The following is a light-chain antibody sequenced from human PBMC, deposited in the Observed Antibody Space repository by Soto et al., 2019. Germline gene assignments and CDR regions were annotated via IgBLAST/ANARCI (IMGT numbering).Light chain of an antibody. V-gene: IGKV1-13*02. Sequence: AIQLTQSPSSLSASVGDRFTITCRASQGISSALAWYQQKPGKAPKLLIYDASSLESGVPSRFSGSGSGTDFTLTISSLQPEDFAVYYCQQYNSWPLTFGGGTKVDI. CDR1: QGISSA. CDR3: QQYNSWPLT. J-gene: IGKJ4*01. CDR2: DAS.